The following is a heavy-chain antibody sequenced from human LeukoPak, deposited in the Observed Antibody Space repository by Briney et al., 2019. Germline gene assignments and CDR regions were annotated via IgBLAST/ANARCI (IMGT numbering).Heavy chain of an antibody. CDR2: ISNDGSRK. V-gene: IGHV3-30*03. Sequence: GGSLRLSCAPSGFTFSRHGMHWVRQAPGKGLERVAIISNDGSRKYYAHSVEGRFTISRDNSKNTLYLQMDSLRAENTAVYYCARDRAWNYFDYWGQGTLVTVSS. CDR1: GFTFSRHG. CDR3: ARDRAWNYFDY. J-gene: IGHJ4*02. D-gene: IGHD3-3*01.